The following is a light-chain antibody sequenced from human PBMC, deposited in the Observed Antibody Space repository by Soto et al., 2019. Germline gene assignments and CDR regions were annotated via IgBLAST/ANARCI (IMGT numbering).Light chain of an antibody. CDR3: CSYRSVNTVV. CDR2: EVT. J-gene: IGLJ2*01. CDR1: GSDVGGYDY. Sequence: QSVLTQPASVSGSPGQSITISCTGTGSDVGGYDYVSWYQHHPGKAPKVMIYEVTNRPSGVSNRFSGSKSGNTASLTISGLQAEDEADYYCCSYRSVNTVVLGRGTKLTVL. V-gene: IGLV2-14*01.